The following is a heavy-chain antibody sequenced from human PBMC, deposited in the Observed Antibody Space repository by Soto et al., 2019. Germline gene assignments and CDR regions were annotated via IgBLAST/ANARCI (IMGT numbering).Heavy chain of an antibody. D-gene: IGHD3-22*01. Sequence: SETLSLTCAVYGGSFSGYYWSWIRQPPGKGLEWIGEINHSGSTNYNPSLKSRVTISVDTSKNQFSLKLSSVTAADTAVYYCARGRGRRITMIVVVHLFDYWGQGTLVTVSS. CDR1: GGSFSGYY. V-gene: IGHV4-34*01. CDR2: INHSGST. CDR3: ARGRGRRITMIVVVHLFDY. J-gene: IGHJ4*02.